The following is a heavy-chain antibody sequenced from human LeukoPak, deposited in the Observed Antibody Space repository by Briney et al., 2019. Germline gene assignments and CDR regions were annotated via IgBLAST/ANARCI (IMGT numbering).Heavy chain of an antibody. V-gene: IGHV1-69*04. CDR3: AREAVAGEYFQH. J-gene: IGHJ1*01. Sequence: SVKVSCKASGDTFSSYAISWVRQAPGQGLEWIGRIIPIFGIANYAQKFQGRVTITADKSTSTAYMELSSLRSEDTAVYYCAREAVAGEYFQHWGQGTLVTVSS. CDR1: GDTFSSYA. CDR2: IIPIFGIA. D-gene: IGHD6-19*01.